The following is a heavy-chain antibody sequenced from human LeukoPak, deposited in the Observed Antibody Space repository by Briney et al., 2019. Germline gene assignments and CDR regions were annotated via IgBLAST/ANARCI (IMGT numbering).Heavy chain of an antibody. CDR3: AKASTLGYCSSTSCFNWSDP. J-gene: IGHJ5*02. Sequence: AGGSLRLSCAASGFTFSSYWMHWVRQAPGKGLVWVSRINSDGSSTSYADSVKGRFTISRDNSKNTLYLQMNSLRAEDTAVYYCAKASTLGYCSSTSCFNWSDPWGQGTLVTVSS. CDR2: INSDGSST. V-gene: IGHV3-74*01. D-gene: IGHD2-2*01. CDR1: GFTFSSYW.